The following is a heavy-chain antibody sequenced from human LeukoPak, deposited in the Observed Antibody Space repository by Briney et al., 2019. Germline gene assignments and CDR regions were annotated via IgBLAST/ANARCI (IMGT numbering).Heavy chain of an antibody. CDR2: ISGSGGST. V-gene: IGHV3-23*01. J-gene: IGHJ4*02. CDR1: GFTFSSYG. CDR3: AKDPNGDYLGAFDS. Sequence: GGSLRLSCAASGFTFSSYGMSWVRQAPGKGLEWVSAISGSGGSTYYADSVKGRFTISRDNSKNTLYLQMNSLRAEDTAIYYCAKDPNGDYLGAFDSWGQGTLVTVSS. D-gene: IGHD4-17*01.